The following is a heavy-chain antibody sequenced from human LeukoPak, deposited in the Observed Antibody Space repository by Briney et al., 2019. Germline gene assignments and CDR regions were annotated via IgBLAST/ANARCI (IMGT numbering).Heavy chain of an antibody. D-gene: IGHD2-2*01. V-gene: IGHV3-53*01. J-gene: IGHJ5*02. CDR3: AREAVYCSSTSCFYWFDP. CDR2: IYSGGST. CDR1: GFTVSSNY. Sequence: PGGSLRLSCAASGFTVSSNYMSWVRQAPGKGLEWVPVIYSGGSTYYADSVKGRFTISRDNSKNTLYLQMNSLRAEDTAVYYCAREAVYCSSTSCFYWFDPWGQGTLVTVSS.